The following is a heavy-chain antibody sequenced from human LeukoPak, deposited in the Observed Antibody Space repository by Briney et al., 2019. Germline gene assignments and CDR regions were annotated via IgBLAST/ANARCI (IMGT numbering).Heavy chain of an antibody. Sequence: GGSLRLSCTASGFTFGDYAMSWFRQAPGKGLEWVGFIRSKAYGGTTEYAASVKGRFTISRDDSKSIAYLQMNSLKTEDTAVYYCTTAYYYGSGGKAFDIWGQGTMVTVSS. CDR1: GFTFGDYA. CDR3: TTAYYYGSGGKAFDI. D-gene: IGHD3-10*01. CDR2: IRSKAYGGTT. J-gene: IGHJ3*02. V-gene: IGHV3-49*03.